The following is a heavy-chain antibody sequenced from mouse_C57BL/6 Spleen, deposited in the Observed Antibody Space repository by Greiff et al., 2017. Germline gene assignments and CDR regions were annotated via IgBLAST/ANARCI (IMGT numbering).Heavy chain of an antibody. Sequence: QVQLQQSGAELARPGASVQMYCKASGYTFTSYTMHWVKQRPGQGLEWIGYINPSSGYTKYNQKFKDTATLTADKSSSTAYMQLSSLTSEDSAVYYGARYEVAMDYWGQGTSVTVSA. CDR1: GYTFTSYT. CDR2: INPSSGYT. V-gene: IGHV1-4*01. J-gene: IGHJ4*01. D-gene: IGHD2-12*01. CDR3: ARYEVAMDY.